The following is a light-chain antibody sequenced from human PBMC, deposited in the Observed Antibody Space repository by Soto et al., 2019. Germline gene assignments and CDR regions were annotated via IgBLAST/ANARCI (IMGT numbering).Light chain of an antibody. CDR3: ISFAGNNWV. V-gene: IGLV2-11*01. CDR1: SSDVGAHDY. CDR2: EVV. Sequence: QSALTQPRSVSGSPGQSVTISCTGTSSDVGAHDYVSWYQQHPGKAPKLLIYEVVKRPSGVPDRFSGSKSGNSASLTVSGLRAEDEGDYYCISFAGNNWVFGTGTKVTVL. J-gene: IGLJ1*01.